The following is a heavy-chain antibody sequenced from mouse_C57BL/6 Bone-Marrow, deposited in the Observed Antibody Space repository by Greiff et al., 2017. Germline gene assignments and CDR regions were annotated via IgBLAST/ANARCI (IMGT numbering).Heavy chain of an antibody. V-gene: IGHV1-69*01. J-gene: IGHJ4*01. CDR1: GYNFTSYW. CDR2: IDPSDSYT. Sequence: VKLQQPGAELVMPGASVKLSCKASGYNFTSYWMHWVKQRPGQGLEWLGEIDPSDSYTTYNQKFKGKSTLTVDKSSSTAYMQLSSLTSEDSAVYYCARLDYWGQGTSVTVSS. CDR3: ARLDY.